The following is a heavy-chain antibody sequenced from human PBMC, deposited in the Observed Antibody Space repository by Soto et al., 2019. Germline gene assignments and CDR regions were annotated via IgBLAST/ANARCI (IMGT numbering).Heavy chain of an antibody. CDR1: GFTFSTHA. V-gene: IGHV3-48*02. J-gene: IGHJ4*02. D-gene: IGHD3-16*01. CDR3: ARDARNADYDY. Sequence: EVQLVESGGGLVQPGGSLRLSCAVSGFTFSTHAMNWVRQAPGKGLEWVAYIHGTRSIIYYADSVKGRFTISRDNAKNSLFLQMDSLRDEDTAVYYCARDARNADYDYWGQGTLVTISS. CDR2: IHGTRSII.